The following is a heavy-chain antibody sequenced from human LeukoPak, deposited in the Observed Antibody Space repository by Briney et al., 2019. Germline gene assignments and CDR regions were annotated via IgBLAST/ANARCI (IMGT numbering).Heavy chain of an antibody. Sequence: PGGSLRLSCAASGFTFSSYSMSWVRQAPGKGLEWVSAISSSGGSTYYADSVKGRFTISRDNSKNTLYLQMNSLRAEDTAVYYCAKAIAVAGSVEQYYYYGMDVWGQGTTVTVSS. CDR3: AKAIAVAGSVEQYYYYGMDV. CDR1: GFTFSSYS. CDR2: ISSSGGST. V-gene: IGHV3-23*01. J-gene: IGHJ6*02. D-gene: IGHD6-19*01.